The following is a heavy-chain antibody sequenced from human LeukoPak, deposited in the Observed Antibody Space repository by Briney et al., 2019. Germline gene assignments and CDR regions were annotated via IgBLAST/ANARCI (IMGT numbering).Heavy chain of an antibody. CDR2: IYYSGST. D-gene: IGHD3-22*01. J-gene: IGHJ3*02. CDR3: ARDWYYYDCSGYRGWAFDI. V-gene: IGHV4-59*12. Sequence: SETLSLTCTVPGGSISSYYWSWIRQHPGKGLEWIGYIYYSGSTIYSPSLKSRVTISVDTSKNQFSLKLSYVTAADTAVYYCARDWYYYDCSGYRGWAFDIWGQGTMVTVSS. CDR1: GGSISSYY.